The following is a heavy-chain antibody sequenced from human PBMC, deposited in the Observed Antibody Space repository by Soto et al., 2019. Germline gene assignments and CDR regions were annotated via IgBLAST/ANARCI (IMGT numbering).Heavy chain of an antibody. J-gene: IGHJ5*02. CDR1: GYTFAAYY. CDR3: AREDYYDSSGYLDWFDP. CDR2: ISAYNGNT. D-gene: IGHD3-22*01. V-gene: IGHV1-18*04. Sequence: GASVKVSCKTSGYTFAAYYIHWVRQAPGQGLEWMGWISAYNGNTNYAQKLQGRVTMTTDTSTSTAYMELRSLRSDDTAVYYCAREDYYDSSGYLDWFDPWGQGTLVTVSS.